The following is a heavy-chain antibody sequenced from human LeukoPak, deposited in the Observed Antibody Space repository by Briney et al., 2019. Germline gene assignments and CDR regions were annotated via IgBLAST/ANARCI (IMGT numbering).Heavy chain of an antibody. D-gene: IGHD2-15*01. J-gene: IGHJ5*02. CDR3: ARPLGYCSDSRCPHSWFQP. V-gene: IGHV4-34*01. CDR2: INHSGRT. Sequence: SETLSLTCGVSGGSFSGYYWTWIRQPPRKGLEWIGEINHSGRTNYNPSLKSRVIMSVDTSKNQFSLKLSSVTAADTAVYYCARPLGYCSDSRCPHSWFQPWGQGTLVTVSS. CDR1: GGSFSGYY.